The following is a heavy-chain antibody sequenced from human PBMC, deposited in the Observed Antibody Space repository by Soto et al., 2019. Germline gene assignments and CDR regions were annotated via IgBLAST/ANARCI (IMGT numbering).Heavy chain of an antibody. V-gene: IGHV3-21*01. CDR3: ARDHRTTVLYYYYGMDV. J-gene: IGHJ6*02. CDR2: ISSSSSYI. D-gene: IGHD4-17*01. Sequence: GGSLRLSCAASGFTFSSYSMNWVRQAPGKGLEWVSSISSSSSYIYYADSVKGRFTISRDNAKNSLYLQMNSLRAEDTAVYYCARDHRTTVLYYYYGMDVWGQGTTVTVSS. CDR1: GFTFSSYS.